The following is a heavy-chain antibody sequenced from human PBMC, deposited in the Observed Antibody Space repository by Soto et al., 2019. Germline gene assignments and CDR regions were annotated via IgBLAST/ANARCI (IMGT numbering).Heavy chain of an antibody. V-gene: IGHV4-34*01. CDR1: GGSFSGYY. CDR3: ARAPRGMIVARRFDY. CDR2: INHSGST. J-gene: IGHJ4*02. D-gene: IGHD3-22*01. Sequence: QVQLQQWGAGLLKPSETLSLTCAVYGGSFSGYYWSWIRQPPGKGLEWIGEINHSGSTYYNPSLKSRVTISVDTSKNQFSLKLSSVTAADTAVYYCARAPRGMIVARRFDYWGQGTLVTVSS.